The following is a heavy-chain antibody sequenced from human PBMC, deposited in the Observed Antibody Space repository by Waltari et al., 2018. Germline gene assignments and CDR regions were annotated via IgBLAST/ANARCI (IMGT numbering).Heavy chain of an antibody. CDR2: IYYSGST. D-gene: IGHD3-22*01. V-gene: IGHV4-39*01. J-gene: IGHJ5*02. Sequence: QLQLQESGPGLVKPSETLSLTCTVSGGSISSSSYYWGWIRQPPGKGREWIGSIYYSGSTYYNPSLKSRVTISVDTSKNQFSLKLSSVTAADTAVYYCARRDSYYYDSSGYYYNWFDPWGQGTLVTVSS. CDR3: ARRDSYYYDSSGYYYNWFDP. CDR1: GGSISSSSYY.